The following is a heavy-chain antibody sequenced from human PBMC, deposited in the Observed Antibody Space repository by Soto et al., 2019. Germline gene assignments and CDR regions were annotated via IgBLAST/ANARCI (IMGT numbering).Heavy chain of an antibody. Sequence: ASVKVSCKASGYTFTSYGIGWVRQAPGQGLEWMGWISAYNGNTNYAQKLQGRVTMTTDTSTSTAYMELRSLRSDDTAVYYCARVDIVVVPAATNWFDPWGQGTLVTVSS. CDR2: ISAYNGNT. D-gene: IGHD2-2*01. J-gene: IGHJ5*02. V-gene: IGHV1-18*04. CDR1: GYTFTSYG. CDR3: ARVDIVVVPAATNWFDP.